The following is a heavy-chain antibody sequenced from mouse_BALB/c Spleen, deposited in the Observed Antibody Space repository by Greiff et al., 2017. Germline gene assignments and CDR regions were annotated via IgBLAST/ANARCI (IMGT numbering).Heavy chain of an antibody. V-gene: IGHV1S56*01. CDR3: ARGRQWYFDD. Sequence: VQLQQSGPELVKPGASVKISCKASGYSFTSYDINWVKQRPGQGLEWIGWINPGDGSTNYNEKFKGKATLTVDKSSSTAYMQLSSLTSEDSAVYYCARGRQWYFDDWGAGTTVTVSS. CDR2: INPGDGST. D-gene: IGHD3-2*01. J-gene: IGHJ1*01. CDR1: GYSFTSYD.